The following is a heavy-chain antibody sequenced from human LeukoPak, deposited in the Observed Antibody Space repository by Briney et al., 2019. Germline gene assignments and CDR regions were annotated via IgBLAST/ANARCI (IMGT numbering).Heavy chain of an antibody. J-gene: IGHJ4*02. CDR3: ARERPGDGYFDS. CDR2: IYSGGNT. D-gene: IGHD3-10*01. Sequence: GGSLRLSCAASGFTFSSNDMSWVRQTPGKGLEWVSIIYSGGNTYYADSVKGRFTISRDNSKNTLYLQMNSLRAEDTAVFYCARERPGDGYFDSWGQGTLVTVSS. V-gene: IGHV3-66*01. CDR1: GFTFSSND.